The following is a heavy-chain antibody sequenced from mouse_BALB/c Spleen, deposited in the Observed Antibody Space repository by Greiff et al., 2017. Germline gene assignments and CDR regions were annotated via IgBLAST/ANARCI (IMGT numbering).Heavy chain of an antibody. CDR2: IDPENGNT. Sequence: EVQLHQSGAELVRPGALVKLSCKASGFNIKDYYMHWVKQRPEQGLEWIGWIDPENGNTIYDPKFQGKASITADTSSNTAYLQLSSLTSEDTAVYYCARSNHAFDYWGQGTTLTVSS. V-gene: IGHV14-1*02. D-gene: IGHD2-5*01. CDR1: GFNIKDYY. J-gene: IGHJ2*01. CDR3: ARSNHAFDY.